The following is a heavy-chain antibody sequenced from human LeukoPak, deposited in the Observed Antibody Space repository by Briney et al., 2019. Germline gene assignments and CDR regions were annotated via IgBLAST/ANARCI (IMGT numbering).Heavy chain of an antibody. CDR2: IKQDGSEK. V-gene: IGHV3-7*01. J-gene: IGHJ4*02. D-gene: IGHD5-18*01. CDR1: GFTFSSYW. Sequence: RGSLRLSCAASGFTFSSYWMSWVRQAPGKGLEWVANIKQDGSEKYYVDSVKGRFTISRDNAKNSLYLQMNSLRAEDTAVYYCARERYSYGFNYFDCWGQGTLVTVSS. CDR3: ARERYSYGFNYFDC.